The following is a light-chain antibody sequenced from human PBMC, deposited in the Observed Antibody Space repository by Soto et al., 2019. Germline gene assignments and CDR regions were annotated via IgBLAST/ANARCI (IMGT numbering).Light chain of an antibody. Sequence: EVVMRQSPATLSVSQGEGATLSCRASQGIGYTLAWYQHKPGQTPRLIIYDTSTRATGVPTRLTGSRSGAEFTLTINILQGEDCAVYYSQQYNNWSSWTFGQGAKVDIK. J-gene: IGKJ1*01. CDR3: QQYNNWSSWT. CDR2: DTS. V-gene: IGKV3-15*01. CDR1: QGIGYT.